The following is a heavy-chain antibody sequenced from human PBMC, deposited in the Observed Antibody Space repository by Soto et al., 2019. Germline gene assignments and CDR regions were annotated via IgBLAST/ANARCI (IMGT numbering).Heavy chain of an antibody. J-gene: IGHJ4*02. V-gene: IGHV4-59*01. CDR1: DGSISSYY. Sequence: SETLSLTCTVSDGSISSYYWSWIRQPPGKGLEWIGYIYYSGSTNYNPSLKSRVTISVDTSKNQFSLKLSSVTAADTAVYYCAREAVGGSSGYYFRYFDYWGQGTLVTVSS. CDR2: IYYSGST. D-gene: IGHD3-22*01. CDR3: AREAVGGSSGYYFRYFDY.